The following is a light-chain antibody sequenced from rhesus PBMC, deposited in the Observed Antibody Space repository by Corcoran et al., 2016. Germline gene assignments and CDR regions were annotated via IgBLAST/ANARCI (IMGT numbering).Light chain of an antibody. CDR1: QGINKE. V-gene: IGKV1-94*01. CDR3: LQDYTTPFS. CDR2: SAS. J-gene: IGKJ2*01. Sequence: DIQMTQSPSSLSASVGDRVTVTCRASQGINKELSWSQQKPGNVPTLLIYSASSLQAGVSSRFSGSGSGTDYTLTISSLQPEDVATYYCLQDYTTPFSFGQGTKVEIK.